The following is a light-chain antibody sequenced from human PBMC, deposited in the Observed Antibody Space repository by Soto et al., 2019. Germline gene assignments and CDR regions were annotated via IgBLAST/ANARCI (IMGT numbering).Light chain of an antibody. CDR1: QSVSSY. CDR2: GAS. CDR3: QQYNNWWA. J-gene: IGKJ1*01. V-gene: IGKV3-15*01. Sequence: EFVLTQSPATLSLSPGERATLSCMASQSVSSYLAWYQQKPCQAPRLPIHGASTRATGIPARLSGSGSGTEFTLTISSLQSEDSPVYYCQQYNNWWAFGQGTKVDIK.